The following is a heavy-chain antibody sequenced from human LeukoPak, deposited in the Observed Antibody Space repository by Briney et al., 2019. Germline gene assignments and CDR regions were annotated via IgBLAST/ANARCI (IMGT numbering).Heavy chain of an antibody. CDR1: GFTFSSYA. Sequence: GGSLRLSCAASGFTFSSYAMSWVRQAPGKGLEWVSGISDSGGSTYYADSVKGRFTISRDNSRNTLYLQMNSPRAEDTAVYYCAKGSNSWSAYYYYFYMDVWGKGTTVTVSS. CDR3: AKGSNSWSAYYYYFYMDV. D-gene: IGHD6-13*01. CDR2: ISDSGGST. J-gene: IGHJ6*03. V-gene: IGHV3-23*01.